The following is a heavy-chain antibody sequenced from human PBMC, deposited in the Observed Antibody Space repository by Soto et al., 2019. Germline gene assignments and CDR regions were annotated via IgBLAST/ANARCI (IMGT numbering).Heavy chain of an antibody. V-gene: IGHV4-4*07. CDR2: IYTSGST. J-gene: IGHJ6*02. CDR1: GGSISSYY. Sequence: SETLSLTCTVSGGSISSYYWSWIRQPAGKGLEWIGRIYTSGSTSYNPSLKSRVTMSVDTSKSEVSLKMKSVTAADTAIYYCAGIGEEIYYGMDVWGQGNTVTVSS. D-gene: IGHD2-21*01. CDR3: AGIGEEIYYGMDV.